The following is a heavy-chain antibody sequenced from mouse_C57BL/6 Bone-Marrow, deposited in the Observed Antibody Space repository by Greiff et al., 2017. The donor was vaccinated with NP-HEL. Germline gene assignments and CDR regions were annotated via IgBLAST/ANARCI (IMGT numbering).Heavy chain of an antibody. J-gene: IGHJ1*03. D-gene: IGHD2-3*01. CDR2: ISSGSSTI. CDR3: ARHDGQRYFDV. V-gene: IGHV5-17*01. CDR1: GFTFSDYG. Sequence: DVHLVESGGGLVKPGGSLKLSCAASGFTFSDYGMHWVRQAPEKGLEWVAYISSGSSTIYYADTVKGRFTISRDNAKNTLFLQMTSLRSEDTAMYYCARHDGQRYFDVWGTGTTVTVSS.